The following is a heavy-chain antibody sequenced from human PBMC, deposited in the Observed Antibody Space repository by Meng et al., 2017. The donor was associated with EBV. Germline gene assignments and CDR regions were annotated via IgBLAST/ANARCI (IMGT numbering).Heavy chain of an antibody. CDR2: IIPIFGTA. J-gene: IGHJ4*02. V-gene: IGHV1-69*06. CDR3: ARAEIAAAGRLDY. CDR1: GGTFSSYA. D-gene: IGHD6-13*01. Sequence: QVQLVQLVAEVKKPGSSVKGAWKASGGTFSSYAISWVRQAPGQGLEWMGGIIPIFGTANYAQKFQGRDTITADKSTSTAYMELSSLRSEDTAVYYCARAEIAAAGRLDYWGQGTLVTVSS.